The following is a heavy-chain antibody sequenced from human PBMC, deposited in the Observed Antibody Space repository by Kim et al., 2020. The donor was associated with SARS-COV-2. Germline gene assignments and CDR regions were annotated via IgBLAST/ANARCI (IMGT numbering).Heavy chain of an antibody. CDR1: GFTFSSYA. CDR3: AKGRETYSSSYNDY. D-gene: IGHD6-13*01. J-gene: IGHJ4*02. CDR2: ISGSGGST. V-gene: IGHV3-23*01. Sequence: GGSLRLSCAASGFTFSSYAMSWVRQAPGKGLEWVSGISGSGGSTYYADSVKGQFTISRDNSKNTLYLQMNSLRAEDTAVYYCAKGRETYSSSYNDYWGQGTLVTVSS.